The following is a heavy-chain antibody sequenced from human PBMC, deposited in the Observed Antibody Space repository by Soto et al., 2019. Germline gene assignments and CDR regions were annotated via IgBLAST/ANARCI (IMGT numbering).Heavy chain of an antibody. CDR2: ISTSGSYI. V-gene: IGHV3-21*06. J-gene: IGHJ3*02. Sequence: EVQLVESGGGLVKPEESLRLSCAASGFSFSSYNMKWVRQAPGKGLEWVSSISTSGSYIFYAGSVRGRFTIFRDDAKNSLHLQMNSLGVEDTAVYYCAAIGDRDGFDMWGQGTTVIVSS. CDR3: AAIGDRDGFDM. CDR1: GFSFSSYN. D-gene: IGHD4-17*01.